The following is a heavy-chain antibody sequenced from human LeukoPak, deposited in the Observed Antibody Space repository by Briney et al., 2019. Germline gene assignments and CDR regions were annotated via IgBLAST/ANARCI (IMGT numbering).Heavy chain of an antibody. Sequence: GGSLRLSCAASGFTFSSYNMNWVRQAPGKGLEWISYITTSSDEIYYADSVKGRFTISRDNSKNTLYLQMNSLRAEDTAVYYCAKDRYSSGWTPDYWGQGTLVTVSS. D-gene: IGHD6-19*01. V-gene: IGHV3-48*01. CDR1: GFTFSSYN. CDR3: AKDRYSSGWTPDY. CDR2: ITTSSDEI. J-gene: IGHJ4*02.